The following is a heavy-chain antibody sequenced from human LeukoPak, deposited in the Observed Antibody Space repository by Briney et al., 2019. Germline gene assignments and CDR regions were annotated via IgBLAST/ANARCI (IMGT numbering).Heavy chain of an antibody. J-gene: IGHJ4*02. D-gene: IGHD6-19*01. CDR2: IYYSGST. Sequence: SETLSLTCTVSGGSISSSSYYWGWIRQPPGKGLEWIGGIYYSGSTYYNPSLKSRVTISVDTSKNQFSLKLSSVTAADTAVYYCARMGIAVAGSYFDYWGQGTLVTVSS. CDR3: ARMGIAVAGSYFDY. V-gene: IGHV4-39*07. CDR1: GGSISSSSYY.